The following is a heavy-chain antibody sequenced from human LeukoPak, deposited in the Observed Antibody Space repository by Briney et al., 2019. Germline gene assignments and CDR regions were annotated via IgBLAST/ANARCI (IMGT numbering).Heavy chain of an antibody. V-gene: IGHV3-23*01. CDR1: GFTFSNSD. CDR2: IINSGNTI. J-gene: IGHJ4*02. D-gene: IGHD3-9*01. CDR3: AKWGDYDVLTGYYVSDY. Sequence: PGGSLRLSCAASGFTFSNSDMNWVRQAPGKGLERVSYIINSGNTIYYADSVKGRFTISRDNSKNTVFLQMNSLRAEDTAVYYCAKWGDYDVLTGYYVSDYWGQGTLVTVSS.